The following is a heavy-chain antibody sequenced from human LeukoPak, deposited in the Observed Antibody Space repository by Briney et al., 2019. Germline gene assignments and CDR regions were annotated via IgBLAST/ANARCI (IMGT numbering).Heavy chain of an antibody. J-gene: IGHJ6*03. Sequence: ASVKVSCKASGYTFTGYYMHWVQQAPGQGLEWMGWINPNSGGTNYAQKFQGRVTMTRDTSISTAYMELSRLRSDDTAVYYCARAITDTAMVTGYYYYMDVWGKGTTVTVSS. CDR1: GYTFTGYY. D-gene: IGHD5-18*01. CDR2: INPNSGGT. CDR3: ARAITDTAMVTGYYYYMDV. V-gene: IGHV1-2*02.